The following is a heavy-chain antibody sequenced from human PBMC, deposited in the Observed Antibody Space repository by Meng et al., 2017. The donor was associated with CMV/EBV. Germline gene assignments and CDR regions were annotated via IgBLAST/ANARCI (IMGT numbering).Heavy chain of an antibody. D-gene: IGHD1-26*01. J-gene: IGHJ6*02. CDR3: ARDLTDSGSYSEPSYYGMDV. CDR1: GFTFSDYY. Sequence: GESLKISCAASGFTFSDYYMSWIRQAPGKGLEWVSYISSSGSTIYYADSVKGRFTISRDNAKNSLYLQMNSLRAEDMAVYYCARDLTDSGSYSEPSYYGMDVWGQGTTVTVSS. CDR2: ISSSGSTI. V-gene: IGHV3-11*04.